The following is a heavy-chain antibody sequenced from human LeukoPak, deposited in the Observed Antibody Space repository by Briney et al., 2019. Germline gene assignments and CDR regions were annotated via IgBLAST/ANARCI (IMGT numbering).Heavy chain of an antibody. J-gene: IGHJ5*02. CDR2: IYYDMSS. D-gene: IGHD2-21*02. Sequence: SETVTLTCTVSGCSLSSYYWHWLRQPPGKGLEWIADIYYDMSSKYNSSLNSRVTIPFDRSKNQFYLKLGSVTAADTAVYYCARLQVHCGGDCYTRWFDPWGQGTLVTVSS. V-gene: IGHV4-59*08. CDR1: GCSLSSYY. CDR3: ARLQVHCGGDCYTRWFDP.